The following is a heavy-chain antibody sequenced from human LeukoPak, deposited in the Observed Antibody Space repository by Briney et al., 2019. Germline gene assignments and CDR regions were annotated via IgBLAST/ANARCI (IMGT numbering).Heavy chain of an antibody. CDR1: GYTFTGYD. D-gene: IGHD2-2*01. CDR3: VRTCSSHNCYFFDY. V-gene: IGHV1-8*01. Sequence: ASVKVSCKASGYTFTGYDINWVRQVPGQGLEWMGWMNPHSGNTGYGQEFQGRVTMTRNTSINTAYMELRSLRSDDTAVYYCVRTCSSHNCYFFDYWGQGALVTVSS. J-gene: IGHJ4*02. CDR2: MNPHSGNT.